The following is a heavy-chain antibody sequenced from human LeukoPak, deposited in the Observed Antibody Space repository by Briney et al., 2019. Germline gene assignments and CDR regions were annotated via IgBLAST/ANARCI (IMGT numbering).Heavy chain of an antibody. CDR1: GYSFTSYW. CDR2: IYPGDSDT. V-gene: IGHV5-51*01. Sequence: GESLKISCKGSGYSFTSYWIGWVRHMPGKGLEWMGIIYPGDSDTRYSPSFQGQVTISADKSISTAYLQWSSLKASDTAMYYCARLGQQNKRRVGELSLCFDYWGRGTLVTVSS. J-gene: IGHJ4*02. CDR3: ARLGQQNKRRVGELSLCFDY. D-gene: IGHD3-16*02.